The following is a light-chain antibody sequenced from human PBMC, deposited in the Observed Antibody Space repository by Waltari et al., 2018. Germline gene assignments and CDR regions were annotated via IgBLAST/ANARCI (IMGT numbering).Light chain of an antibody. CDR1: QSISTS. CDR3: QQSFSTPYT. CDR2: AAS. Sequence: DIQMTQSPSSLSASVGDRITITCRASQSISTSLNWYQQKPGTAPKLLIYAASCLQSGVPSRFSGSGSVTDFTLTISSLQPEDFATYYCQQSFSTPYTFGQGTKLEIK. J-gene: IGKJ2*01. V-gene: IGKV1-39*01.